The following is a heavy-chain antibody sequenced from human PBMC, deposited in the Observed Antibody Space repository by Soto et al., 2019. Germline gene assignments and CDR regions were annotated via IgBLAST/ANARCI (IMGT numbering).Heavy chain of an antibody. J-gene: IGHJ4*02. V-gene: IGHV4-39*01. Sequence: TSETLSLTCTVSGGSISRSSYYWGWIRQPPGKGLECIGSVHYSGSTDYNPSLKSRVTISVDTSKNQFSLKLTSVTAADTAVYFCASFSGATYGDYGGGINYWGQGTLVSVSS. CDR1: GGSISRSSYY. CDR3: ASFSGATYGDYGGGINY. D-gene: IGHD4-17*01. CDR2: VHYSGST.